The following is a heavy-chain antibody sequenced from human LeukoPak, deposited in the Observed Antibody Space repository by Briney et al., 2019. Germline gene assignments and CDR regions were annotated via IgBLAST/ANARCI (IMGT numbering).Heavy chain of an antibody. CDR3: ARVVMKAFNYYYMDV. D-gene: IGHD2-21*01. J-gene: IGHJ6*03. CDR2: MNPTSGDT. V-gene: IGHV1-8*01. Sequence: ASVTVSCKASGYTFSDYDVNWVRQAPGQGLEWMGWMNPTSGDTGYAQKFQGRVTMTRSMSKNTAYMALSRLRSEDTAVYFCARVVMKAFNYYYMDVWGKGTTIIISS. CDR1: GYTFSDYD.